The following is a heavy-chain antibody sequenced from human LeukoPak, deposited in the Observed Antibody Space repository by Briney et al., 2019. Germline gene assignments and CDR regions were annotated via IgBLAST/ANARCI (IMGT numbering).Heavy chain of an antibody. V-gene: IGHV1-8*02. J-gene: IGHJ5*02. CDR3: AKRISAAGKGSWFDP. CDR1: GYTFTSYD. CDR2: MNPNSGNT. Sequence: ASVKVSCKASGYTFTSYDINWVRQATGQGLEWMGWMNPNSGNTGYAQKFQGRVTMTRNTSISTAYMELSNLRSEDTAVYYCAKRISAAGKGSWFDPWGQGTLVTVSS. D-gene: IGHD6-13*01.